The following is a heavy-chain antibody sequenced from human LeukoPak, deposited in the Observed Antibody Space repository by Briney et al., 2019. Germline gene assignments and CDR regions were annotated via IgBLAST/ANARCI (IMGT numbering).Heavy chain of an antibody. D-gene: IGHD3-22*01. CDR1: GGSISSGSCY. V-gene: IGHV4-61*02. J-gene: IGHJ4*02. CDR3: AREEVIVVVSYFDY. CDR2: IYTSGST. Sequence: ASQTLSLTCTVSGGSISSGSCYWSWIRQPAGKGLEWIGRIYTSGSTSYNPSLKSRVTISVDTSKNQFSLKLSSVTAADTAVYYCAREEVIVVVSYFDYWGQGTLVTVSS.